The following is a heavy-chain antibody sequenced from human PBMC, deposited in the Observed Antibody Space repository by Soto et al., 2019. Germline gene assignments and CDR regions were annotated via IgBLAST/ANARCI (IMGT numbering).Heavy chain of an antibody. D-gene: IGHD2-15*01. J-gene: IGHJ5*02. V-gene: IGHV3-30*18. CDR3: AKDRLTSGRYCSGGSCPNWFDP. CDR2: ISYDGSNK. CDR1: GFTFSSYG. Sequence: LRLSCAASGFTFSSYGMHWVRQAPGKGLEWVAVISYDGSNKYYADSVKGRFTISRDNSKNTLYLQMNSLRAEDTAVYYCAKDRLTSGRYCSGGSCPNWFDPWGQGTLVTVSS.